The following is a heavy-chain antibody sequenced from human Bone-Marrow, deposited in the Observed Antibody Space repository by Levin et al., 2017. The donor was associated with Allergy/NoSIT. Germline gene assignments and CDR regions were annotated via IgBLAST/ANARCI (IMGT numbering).Heavy chain of an antibody. J-gene: IGHJ4*02. V-gene: IGHV3-73*01. CDR2: IRSKANSYAT. CDR1: GFTFSGSA. CDR3: TRDHSSSTGWHNDY. Sequence: GASVKVSCAASGFTFSGSAMHWVRQASGKGLELVGRIRSKANSYATAYAASVKGRFTISRDDSKNTAYLQMNSLKTEDTAVYYCTRDHSSSTGWHNDYWGQGTLVTVSS. D-gene: IGHD6-6*01.